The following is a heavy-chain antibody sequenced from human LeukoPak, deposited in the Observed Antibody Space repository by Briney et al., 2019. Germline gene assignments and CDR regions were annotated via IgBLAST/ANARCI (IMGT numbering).Heavy chain of an antibody. CDR1: GFTFSNNA. CDR2: ISSSGGST. CDR3: ARERVGYYFDY. J-gene: IGHJ4*02. D-gene: IGHD1-26*01. V-gene: IGHV3-23*01. Sequence: GGSLRLSCAASGFTFSNNAMSWVRQAPGKGLEWVSTISSSGGSTYYADSVKGRFTISSDNSKSTLYLQINSLRADDTAVYYCARERVGYYFDYWGQGTLVTVSS.